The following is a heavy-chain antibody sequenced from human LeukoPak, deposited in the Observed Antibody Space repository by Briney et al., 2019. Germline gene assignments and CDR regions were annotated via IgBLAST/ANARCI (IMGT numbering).Heavy chain of an antibody. J-gene: IGHJ4*02. CDR2: ISAYNGNT. D-gene: IGHD5-18*01. CDR1: GYTFTGYY. V-gene: IGHV1-18*04. CDR3: ARVGGYGLGEAFDY. Sequence: ASVKVSCKASGYTFTGYYMHWVRQAPGQGLEWMGWISAYNGNTNYAQKLQGRVTMTTDTSTSTAYMELRSLRSDDTAVYYCARVGGYGLGEAFDYWGQGTLVTVSS.